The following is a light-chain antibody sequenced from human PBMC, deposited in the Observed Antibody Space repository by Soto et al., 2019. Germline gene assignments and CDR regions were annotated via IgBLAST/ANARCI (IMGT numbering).Light chain of an antibody. CDR1: SSDVGGYNY. Sequence: QSALTQPASVSGSPGQSITISCTGTSSDVGGYNYVSWYQQHPGKAPKLMIYDVSNRPSGVSNRFSGSKSGNTASLTISGLQAEDEADYYCSSYTSISTLAVFGGRTKLTVL. J-gene: IGLJ2*01. CDR3: SSYTSISTLAV. CDR2: DVS. V-gene: IGLV2-14*01.